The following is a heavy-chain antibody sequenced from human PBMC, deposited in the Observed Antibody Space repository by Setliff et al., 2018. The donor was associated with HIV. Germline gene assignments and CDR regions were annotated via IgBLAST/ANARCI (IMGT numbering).Heavy chain of an antibody. CDR3: ARGQGCGGGCHYAFEM. CDR2: IYQSGTT. D-gene: IGHD2-21*02. V-gene: IGHV4-38-2*01. J-gene: IGHJ3*02. CDR1: GSSINTGNY. Sequence: SETLSLTCAVSGSSINTGNYWGWIRQPPGKGLEWIGSIYQSGTTYYNPSLKSRATISVDMSKNQFSLNLNSVTAADTAVYYCARGQGCGGGCHYAFEMWGQGTMVTVSS.